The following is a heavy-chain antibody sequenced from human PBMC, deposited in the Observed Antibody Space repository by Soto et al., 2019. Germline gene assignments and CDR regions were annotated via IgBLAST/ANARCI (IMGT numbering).Heavy chain of an antibody. CDR2: ITASGDVE. J-gene: IGHJ5*02. CDR1: GFTFSNSV. V-gene: IGHV3-23*01. Sequence: EVQLLESGGDLVQPGGSLRLSCTASGFTFSNSVMTWVHQAPGKGLDWVSSITASGDVEAYADSVRARFRISRDNSKNTMSLQMSSLRVDDTAVYYCAKGSSREGYTWGQGTLVTVSS. D-gene: IGHD5-12*01. CDR3: AKGSSREGYT.